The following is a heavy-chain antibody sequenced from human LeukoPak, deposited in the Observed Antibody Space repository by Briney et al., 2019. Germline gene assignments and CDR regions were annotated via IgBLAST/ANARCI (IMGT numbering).Heavy chain of an antibody. Sequence: SETLSLTCTVSGYSISSGYYWGWIRQPPGKGLEWIGSIYHSGSTYYNPSLKSRVTISVDTSKNQFSLKLSSVTAADTAVYYCARGQIAVAGTGGQKDYWGQGTLVTVSS. CDR3: ARGQIAVAGTGGQKDY. J-gene: IGHJ4*02. CDR1: GYSISSGYY. D-gene: IGHD6-19*01. V-gene: IGHV4-38-2*02. CDR2: IYHSGST.